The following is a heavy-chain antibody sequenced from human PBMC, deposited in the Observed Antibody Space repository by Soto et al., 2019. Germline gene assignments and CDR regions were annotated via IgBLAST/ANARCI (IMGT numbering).Heavy chain of an antibody. D-gene: IGHD4-17*01. V-gene: IGHV4-34*01. CDR2: INHSGST. CDR1: GGSFSGYY. CDR3: ASGNYGGNSIFDY. Sequence: PSETLSLTCAVYGGSFSGYYWSWIRQPPGKGLEWIGEINHSGSTNYNPSLKSRVTISVDTSKNQFSLKLSSVTAADTAVYYCASGNYGGNSIFDYWGQGTLVTVS. J-gene: IGHJ4*02.